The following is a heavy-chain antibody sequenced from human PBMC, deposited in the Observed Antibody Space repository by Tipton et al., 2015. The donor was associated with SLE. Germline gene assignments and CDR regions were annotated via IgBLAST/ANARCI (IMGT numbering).Heavy chain of an antibody. CDR2: IYTSGNI. V-gene: IGHV4-4*07. CDR1: GGSISDFY. J-gene: IGHJ6*02. D-gene: IGHD4-17*01. Sequence: TLSLTCTVSGGSISDFYWSWIRQPPGKGLEWIGYIYTSGNINYPPSLNPSLKSRLTMSVDTSKNQFSPKLSSVTAADTAVYYCQGVHGDPRGYYYGMDVWGQGTTVTVSS. CDR3: QGVHGDPRGYYYGMDV.